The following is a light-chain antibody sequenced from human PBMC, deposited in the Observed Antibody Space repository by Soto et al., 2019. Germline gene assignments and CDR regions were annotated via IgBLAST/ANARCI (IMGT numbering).Light chain of an antibody. CDR2: EVS. CDR3: SSYAGSNNLV. Sequence: QSALTQPPSGSGYPGQSVTISCTGTSSDVGGYNYVSWYQQHPGKAPKLMIYEVSKRPSGVPDRFSGSKSGNTASLTVSGLQAEHEADYYCSSYAGSNNLVFGGGTQLTVL. J-gene: IGLJ2*01. CDR1: SSDVGGYNY. V-gene: IGLV2-8*01.